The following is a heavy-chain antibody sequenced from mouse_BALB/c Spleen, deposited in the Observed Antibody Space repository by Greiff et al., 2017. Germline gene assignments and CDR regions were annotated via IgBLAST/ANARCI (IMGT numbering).Heavy chain of an antibody. Sequence: EVKVEESGGGLVKPGGSLKLSCAASGFTFSSYAMSWVRQTPEKRLEWVASISSGGSTYYPDSVKGRFTISRDNARNILYLQMSSLRSEDTAMYYCARGGDYAHFDYWGQGTTLTVSS. J-gene: IGHJ2*01. CDR2: ISSGGST. CDR3: ARGGDYAHFDY. D-gene: IGHD2-4*01. V-gene: IGHV5-6-5*01. CDR1: GFTFSSYA.